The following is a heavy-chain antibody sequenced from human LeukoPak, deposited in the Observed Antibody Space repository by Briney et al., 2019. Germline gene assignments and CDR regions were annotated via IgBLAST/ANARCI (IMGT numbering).Heavy chain of an antibody. V-gene: IGHV4-59*08. Sequence: SETLSLTCTVSGXSISSYYGSWIRQPPGKGLEWIAYIYYSGSTNYNPSRKSRVTIPVDMSKNQFSLKLSSVTAADTAVYNCARRVDSGSYRDAFDIWGQGTMVTVSS. D-gene: IGHD1-26*01. CDR1: GXSISSYY. CDR3: ARRVDSGSYRDAFDI. J-gene: IGHJ3*02. CDR2: IYYSGST.